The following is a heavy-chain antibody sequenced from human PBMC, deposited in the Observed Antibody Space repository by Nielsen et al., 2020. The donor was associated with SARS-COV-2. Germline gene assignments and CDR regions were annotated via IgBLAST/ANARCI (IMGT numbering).Heavy chain of an antibody. CDR2: IFSNGAAA. Sequence: GGSLRLSCAASGFTFSQYAMSWVRQSPGKGLEWVSGIFSNGAAAWYAESVKGRFTISRDNSKNTLYLQLNSLRAEDTAIYYCAKDETTSGVNFFHYWGQGALVTVSS. D-gene: IGHD7-27*01. V-gene: IGHV3-23*01. CDR1: GFTFSQYA. J-gene: IGHJ4*02. CDR3: AKDETTSGVNFFHY.